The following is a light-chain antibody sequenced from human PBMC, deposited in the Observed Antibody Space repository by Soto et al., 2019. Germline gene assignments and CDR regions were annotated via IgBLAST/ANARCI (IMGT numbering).Light chain of an antibody. V-gene: IGKV3-20*01. J-gene: IGKJ3*01. CDR1: QGISGTY. CDR3: QHYGSSPLFT. Sequence: EIVLTQSPGTLSLSPGERATLSCRASQGISGTYLAWYQQKPGQAPRLLIYGTSSRATGIPDRFSGSGSGTDFTLTISRLEPEDCAVYYCQHYGSSPLFTFGPGTKVDIK. CDR2: GTS.